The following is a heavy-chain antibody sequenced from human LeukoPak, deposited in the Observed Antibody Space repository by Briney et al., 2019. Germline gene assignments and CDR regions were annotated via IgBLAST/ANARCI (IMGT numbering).Heavy chain of an antibody. Sequence: ASVKVSCKASGYTFTSYGISWVRQAPGQGLEWMGWISAYNGNTNYAQKLQGRVTMTTDTSTSTAYMELRSLGSDDTAVYYCARVSPRYCGGDCYSSLMRLDPWGQGTLVTVSS. CDR2: ISAYNGNT. V-gene: IGHV1-18*01. CDR1: GYTFTSYG. D-gene: IGHD2-21*02. CDR3: ARVSPRYCGGDCYSSLMRLDP. J-gene: IGHJ5*02.